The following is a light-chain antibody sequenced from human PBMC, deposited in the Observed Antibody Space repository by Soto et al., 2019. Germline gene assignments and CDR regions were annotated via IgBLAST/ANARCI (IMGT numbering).Light chain of an antibody. J-gene: IGLJ2*01. CDR3: SSYTTSSTLV. CDR1: SSDVGAYNY. V-gene: IGLV2-14*03. CDR2: DVS. Sequence: QSALTQPASVSGSPGHSSTISCTGTSSDVGAYNYVSWYQQHPGKDPKLMIYDVSNRPSGVSNRFSGSKSGNTASLAISGLQAEDEADYYCSSYTTSSTLVFGGGTKLTVL.